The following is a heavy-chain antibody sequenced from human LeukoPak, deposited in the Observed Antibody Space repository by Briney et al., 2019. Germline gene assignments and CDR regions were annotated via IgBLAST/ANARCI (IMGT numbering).Heavy chain of an antibody. CDR2: ISAYNGNT. D-gene: IGHD3-16*02. Sequence: GASVKVSCKASGYTFTSYGISWVRQAPGQGLEWMGWISAYNGNTNYAQKLQGRVTMTTDTSTSTAYMELRSLRSDDTAVYYCAREVMITFGGVIAISRRGYYFDYWGQGTLVTVSS. CDR3: AREVMITFGGVIAISRRGYYFDY. CDR1: GYTFTSYG. V-gene: IGHV1-18*01. J-gene: IGHJ4*02.